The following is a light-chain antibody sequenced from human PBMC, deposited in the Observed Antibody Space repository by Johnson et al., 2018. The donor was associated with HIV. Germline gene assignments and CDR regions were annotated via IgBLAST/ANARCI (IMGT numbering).Light chain of an antibody. CDR3: ATWDRSLSAGGV. CDR2: ENT. V-gene: IGLV1-51*02. Sequence: QSVLTQPPSVSAAPGQKVTISCSGSGSNIGNNYVSWYQQLPGTAPKLLIYENTQRPSGIPDRFSGSKSGASATLGITGLQTGDEADYYCATWDRSLSAGGVFGTGTKVTVL. CDR1: GSNIGNNY. J-gene: IGLJ1*01.